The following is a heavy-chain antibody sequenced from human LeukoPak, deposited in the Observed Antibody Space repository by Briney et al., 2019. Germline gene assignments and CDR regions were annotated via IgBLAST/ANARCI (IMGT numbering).Heavy chain of an antibody. Sequence: SETLSLTCTVSGGSISSYYWSWIRQPPGKGLEWIGYIYYSGSTNYNSSLKSRVTISVDTSKNQFSLKLSSVTAADTAVYYCARGHFDWSNWFDPWGQGTLVTVSS. D-gene: IGHD3-9*01. CDR1: GGSISSYY. V-gene: IGHV4-59*01. CDR2: IYYSGST. CDR3: ARGHFDWSNWFDP. J-gene: IGHJ5*02.